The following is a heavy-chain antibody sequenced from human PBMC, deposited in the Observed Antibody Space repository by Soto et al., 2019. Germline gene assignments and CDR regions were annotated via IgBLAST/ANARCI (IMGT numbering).Heavy chain of an antibody. CDR1: GFSLTTSGVG. J-gene: IGHJ4*02. D-gene: IGHD3-3*01. CDR2: IYWDDDK. CDR3: AHRVLRTVFGLVTTTAIYFDF. V-gene: IGHV2-5*02. Sequence: QITLNESGPTVVRPTETLTLTCRFSGFSLTTSGVGVGWIRQSPGKAPEWLALIYWDDDKRYSASLKSRLTITKDTSKNQVVLTVSYLDPTDTATYYCAHRVLRTVFGLVTTTAIYFDFWCQGTPVAVSS.